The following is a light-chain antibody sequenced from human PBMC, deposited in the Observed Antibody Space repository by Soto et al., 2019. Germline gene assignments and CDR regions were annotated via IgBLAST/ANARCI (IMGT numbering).Light chain of an antibody. CDR1: QSVSSRS. CDR3: QHYGDSPLYT. V-gene: IGKV3-20*01. J-gene: IGKJ2*01. CDR2: AAS. Sequence: EIVLTQSPGTLSLSPGERATLSCRAGQSVSSRSLAWYQHKPGQAPRLLIYAASIRATSIPDRFSGSGSGTDFTLTISRLEPEDFAVYYCQHYGDSPLYTFGQGTQLEI.